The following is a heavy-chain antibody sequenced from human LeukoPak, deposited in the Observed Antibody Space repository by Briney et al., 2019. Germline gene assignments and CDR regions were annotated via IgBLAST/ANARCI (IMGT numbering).Heavy chain of an antibody. J-gene: IGHJ4*02. CDR2: LHPGGDS. CDR3: ARGTDSSGWLDY. Sequence: GGSLRLSCAASGFTFSSNYMSWVRQAPGKGLEWVSVLHPGGDSYYTDSVKGRFTISRDNSKNTVYLQMNFLRAEDTAIYYCARGTDSSGWLDYWGQGTLVTLSS. V-gene: IGHV3-53*01. CDR1: GFTFSSNY. D-gene: IGHD6-19*01.